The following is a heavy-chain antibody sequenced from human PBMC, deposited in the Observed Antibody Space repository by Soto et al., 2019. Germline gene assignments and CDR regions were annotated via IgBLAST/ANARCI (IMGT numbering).Heavy chain of an antibody. Sequence: PGGSLRLSCAASGFTFNNYAMSWVRQAPGKGLGWVSAISGSGGSTHYADSVKGRFTISRDNSKNTLYLQMNSLRAEDTAVYYCTAILTYYYDSSGYYSHYWGQGTLVTVSS. CDR2: ISGSGGST. D-gene: IGHD3-22*01. V-gene: IGHV3-23*01. J-gene: IGHJ4*02. CDR3: TAILTYYYDSSGYYSHY. CDR1: GFTFNNYA.